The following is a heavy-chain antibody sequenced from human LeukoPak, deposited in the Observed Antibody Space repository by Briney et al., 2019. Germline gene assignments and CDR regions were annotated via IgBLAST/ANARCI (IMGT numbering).Heavy chain of an antibody. CDR2: TRNKANSYTT. Sequence: QPGGSLRLSCAASGFTFSDHYMDWVRQAPGKGLEWVGRTRNKANSYTTEYAASVKGRFTISRDDSKNSLYLQMNSLKTEDTAVYYCATQYYDFWSGYYDYWGQGTLVTVSS. V-gene: IGHV3-72*01. CDR1: GFTFSDHY. J-gene: IGHJ4*02. CDR3: ATQYYDFWSGYYDY. D-gene: IGHD3-3*01.